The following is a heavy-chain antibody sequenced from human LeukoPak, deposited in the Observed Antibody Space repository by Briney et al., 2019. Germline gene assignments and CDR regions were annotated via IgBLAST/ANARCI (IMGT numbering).Heavy chain of an antibody. V-gene: IGHV3-23*01. D-gene: IGHD2-8*01. J-gene: IGHJ3*02. CDR1: GFTFNIHA. Sequence: PGGSLRLSCVASGFTFNIHAMSWVRQAPGKGLEWVSTIGGVAVSTDYADSVKGRFTFSRDNSKNTLYLQMNSLRAEDTAIYYCAKDQFSGNGIYDPFDIWGQGTMVTV. CDR3: AKDQFSGNGIYDPFDI. CDR2: IGGVAVST.